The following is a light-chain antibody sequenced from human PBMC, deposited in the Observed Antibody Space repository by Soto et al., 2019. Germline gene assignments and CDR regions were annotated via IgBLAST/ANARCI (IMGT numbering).Light chain of an antibody. J-gene: IGKJ1*01. Sequence: ELVLTQSPGTLSLSPGDSAALSCKASQIGSGNYLSWYQQKSGQAPRLLIYATSTRAPGIPDRFSGSGSATDFSLIISRLEPEDSAVYYCQHFGYPQWTFGQGTKVGI. V-gene: IGKV3-20*01. CDR2: ATS. CDR1: QIGSGNY. CDR3: QHFGYPQWT.